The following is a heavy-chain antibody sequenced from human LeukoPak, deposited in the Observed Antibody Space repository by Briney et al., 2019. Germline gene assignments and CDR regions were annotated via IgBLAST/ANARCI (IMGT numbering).Heavy chain of an antibody. CDR3: ARDIRANWGLSPDAFDI. CDR2: ISSSSTI. Sequence: PGGSLRLSCAASRFTFSSYEMNWVRQAPGKGLEWVSYISSSSTIYYADSVKGRFTISRDNAKNSLYLQMNSLRAEDTAVYYCARDIRANWGLSPDAFDIWGQGTMVTVSS. J-gene: IGHJ3*02. CDR1: RFTFSSYE. D-gene: IGHD7-27*01. V-gene: IGHV3-48*03.